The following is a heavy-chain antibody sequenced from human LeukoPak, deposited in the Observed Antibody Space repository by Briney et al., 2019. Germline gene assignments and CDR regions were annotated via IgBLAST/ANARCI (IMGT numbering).Heavy chain of an antibody. J-gene: IGHJ6*02. D-gene: IGHD3-10*01. V-gene: IGHV4-4*07. Sequence: SETLSLTCTVSGGSISSYYWTWIRQPAGKGLEWIGRILNGGSTNYNPSLKSRLTMSVDTSKNQFSLKLNSVTAADTAVYYCTRGSMGGSGSYYKDYYYGMDVWGQGTTVTVS. CDR1: GGSISSYY. CDR3: TRGSMGGSGSYYKDYYYGMDV. CDR2: ILNGGST.